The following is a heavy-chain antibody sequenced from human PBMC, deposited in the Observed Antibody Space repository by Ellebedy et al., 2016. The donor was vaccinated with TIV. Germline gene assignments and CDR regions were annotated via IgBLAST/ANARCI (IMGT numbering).Heavy chain of an antibody. V-gene: IGHV3-7*01. CDR1: GFTFSSYW. CDR3: GRDGYSYSTDV. J-gene: IGHJ6*02. Sequence: GGSLRLSCAASGFTFSSYWMSWVRQAPGKGLEWVANINQDGSEKYYVDSVKGRFTISRDNAKDSLYLQMSSLRAEDTAVYYCGRDGYSYSTDVWGQGTTVTVSS. CDR2: INQDGSEK.